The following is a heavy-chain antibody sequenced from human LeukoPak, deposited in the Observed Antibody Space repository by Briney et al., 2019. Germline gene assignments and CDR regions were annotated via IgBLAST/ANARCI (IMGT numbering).Heavy chain of an antibody. J-gene: IGHJ6*02. Sequence: PSETLSLTCTVSGGSITSYYWNWIRQPPGKGLEWIGYIHYSGSTNYNPSLKSRVTISVDTSKNQFTLKLRSVTAADTAVYYCARATWSYCSGTSCYGNGMDVWGQGTTVTVSS. V-gene: IGHV4-59*01. CDR1: GGSITSYY. D-gene: IGHD2-2*01. CDR2: IHYSGST. CDR3: ARATWSYCSGTSCYGNGMDV.